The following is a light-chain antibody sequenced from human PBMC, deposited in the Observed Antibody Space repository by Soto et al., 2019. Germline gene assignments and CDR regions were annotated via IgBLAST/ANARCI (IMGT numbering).Light chain of an antibody. CDR1: QNIDIY. J-gene: IGKJ1*01. Sequence: DIQMTQSPASLSASIGDTVTIACRASQNIDIYLNWYQHKPGTVPKLLIYAASGLQTGVLSRFSGSGSGTDFSLTISSLQPEDFATYYCQQSRTTPWTFGQGTKVDIK. CDR2: AAS. CDR3: QQSRTTPWT. V-gene: IGKV1-39*01.